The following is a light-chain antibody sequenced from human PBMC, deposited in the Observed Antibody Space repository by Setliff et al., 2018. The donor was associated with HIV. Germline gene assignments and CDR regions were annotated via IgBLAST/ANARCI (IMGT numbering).Light chain of an antibody. CDR1: SSNVGSNY. CDR2: RNN. J-gene: IGLJ1*01. CDR3: AAWDDSLSGYV. Sequence: QSALTQPPSASGTPGQRVTISCSGSSSNVGSNYVYRYQQLPGTAPKLLIYRNNQRPSGVPARFSGSKSGTSASLAISGLRSEDEADYYCAAWDDSLSGYVFGTGTKVTVL. V-gene: IGLV1-47*01.